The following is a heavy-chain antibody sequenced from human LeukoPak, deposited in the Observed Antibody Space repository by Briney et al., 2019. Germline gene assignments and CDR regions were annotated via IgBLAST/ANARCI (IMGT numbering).Heavy chain of an antibody. Sequence: GSLRLSCAASGFTFRNYWMHWVRQAPGKGLVWVSRINIDGSTRYADSVGGRFTISRDNAKNTLYLQMNSLRAEDTAVYYCARAGGSGWFDPWGQGTLVTVSS. CDR1: GFTFRNYW. D-gene: IGHD3-10*01. CDR2: INIDGST. CDR3: ARAGGSGWFDP. J-gene: IGHJ5*02. V-gene: IGHV3-74*01.